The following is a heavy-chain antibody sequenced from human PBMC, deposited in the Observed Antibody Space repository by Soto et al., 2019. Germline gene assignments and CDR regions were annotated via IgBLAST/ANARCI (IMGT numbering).Heavy chain of an antibody. Sequence: GASVNVSCKASGYTFTNYAIHWVRQAPGQRLEWMGWINGGNGNTKYSQKFQGRVTITRDTSASTAYMELSSLRSEDTAVYYCARETADHLSYFDHWGQGTLVTVSS. J-gene: IGHJ4*02. CDR1: GYTFTNYA. CDR3: ARETADHLSYFDH. V-gene: IGHV1-3*01. D-gene: IGHD2-21*02. CDR2: INGGNGNT.